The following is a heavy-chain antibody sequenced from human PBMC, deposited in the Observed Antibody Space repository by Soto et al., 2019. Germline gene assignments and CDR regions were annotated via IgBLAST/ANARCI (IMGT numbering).Heavy chain of an antibody. Sequence: SETLSLTCTVSGGTISSYYWSWIRQPPGKGLKWIGYIYYSGSTNYNPSLKSRVTISVDTSKNQFSLKLSSVTAADTAVYYCAGSLGEYYFDYWGQGTLVTVSS. CDR3: AGSLGEYYFDY. D-gene: IGHD3-16*01. CDR2: IYYSGST. V-gene: IGHV4-59*08. CDR1: GGTISSYY. J-gene: IGHJ4*02.